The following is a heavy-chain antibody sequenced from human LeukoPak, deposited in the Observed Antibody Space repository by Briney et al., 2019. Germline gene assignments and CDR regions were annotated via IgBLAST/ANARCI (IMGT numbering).Heavy chain of an antibody. CDR1: GYTFTGYY. J-gene: IGHJ4*02. CDR3: ARARMSRDGYNWDY. CDR2: INPNSGGT. Sequence: GASVKVSCKASGYTFTGYYMHWVRQAPGQGLEWMGRINPNSGGTNYAQKFQGRVTMTRDTSISTAYMELSRLRSDDTAVYYCARARMSRDGYNWDYWGQGILVTVSS. V-gene: IGHV1-2*06. D-gene: IGHD5-24*01.